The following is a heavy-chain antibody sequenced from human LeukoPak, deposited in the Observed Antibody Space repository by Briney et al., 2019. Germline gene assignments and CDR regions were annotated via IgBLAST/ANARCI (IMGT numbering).Heavy chain of an antibody. Sequence: GGSLRLSCAASGFTFSRYWVTWVRQAPGKGLEWVANIKQDGSEKYYVDSVKGRFTIPRDNAKNSLYLQMNSLRAEDTAVYYCARNGQWSFDYWGQGTLVTVSS. V-gene: IGHV3-7*01. CDR1: GFTFSRYW. CDR2: IKQDGSEK. J-gene: IGHJ4*02. CDR3: ARNGQWSFDY. D-gene: IGHD2-15*01.